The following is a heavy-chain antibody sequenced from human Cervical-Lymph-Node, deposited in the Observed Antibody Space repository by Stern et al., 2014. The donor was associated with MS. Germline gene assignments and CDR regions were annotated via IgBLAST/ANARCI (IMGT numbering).Heavy chain of an antibody. Sequence: EDQLVESGGGFIQPGGSLRLSCAVSGYSVSTNYMSWIRQAPGKGLEWVAVIYSGGSTYHADSVRGRFTISRDNARNTLSLQMDSLRAEDTAVYYCARDYYDSRGYSHWGQGTLVTVSS. J-gene: IGHJ4*02. CDR1: GYSVSTNY. CDR2: IYSGGST. CDR3: ARDYYDSRGYSH. D-gene: IGHD3-22*01. V-gene: IGHV3-53*01.